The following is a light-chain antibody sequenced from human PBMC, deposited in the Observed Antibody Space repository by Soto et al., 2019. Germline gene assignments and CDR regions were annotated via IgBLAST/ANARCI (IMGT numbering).Light chain of an antibody. Sequence: EIMMTQSPAALSVSPGERATLSCRASQSVKSSLAWYQQKPGQAPRLLIYGASTRATGIPARFSGSGSGTEFTLTISSLQSEDFAVYYCQQYGSSGTFGQGTKVDIK. CDR1: QSVKSS. V-gene: IGKV3-15*01. J-gene: IGKJ1*01. CDR3: QQYGSSGT. CDR2: GAS.